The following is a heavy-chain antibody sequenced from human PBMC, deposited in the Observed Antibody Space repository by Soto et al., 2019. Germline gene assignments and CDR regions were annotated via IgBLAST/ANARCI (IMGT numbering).Heavy chain of an antibody. D-gene: IGHD3-22*01. CDR3: ATPGGPDTGGYYYFDY. V-gene: IGHV1-3*01. CDR1: GYTFTSYA. J-gene: IGHJ4*02. CDR2: INAGNGNT. Sequence: QVQLVQSGAEVKKPGASVKVSCKASGYTFTSYAMHWVRQAPGQRLEWMGWINAGNGNTKYSQKFQGRVTITRDTSASTAYMELSSLRSEDTAVYYCATPGGPDTGGYYYFDYWGQGTLVTVSS.